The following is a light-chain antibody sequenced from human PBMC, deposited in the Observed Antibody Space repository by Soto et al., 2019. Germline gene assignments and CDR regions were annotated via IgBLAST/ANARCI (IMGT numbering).Light chain of an antibody. J-gene: IGKJ1*01. CDR1: QSVSNW. CDR3: QQYDSYSWT. CDR2: DVS. V-gene: IGKV1-5*01. Sequence: DIQMTQSPSTLSASVGERVTITCRASQSVSNWLAWYQQKPGKAPKLLIYDVSSLESGVPSRFSGSWSGTEFILTISSLQPDDFATYSCQQYDSYSWTVGQGTKVDSK.